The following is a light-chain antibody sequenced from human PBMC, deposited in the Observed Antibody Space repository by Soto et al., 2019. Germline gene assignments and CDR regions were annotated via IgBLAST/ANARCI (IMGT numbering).Light chain of an antibody. V-gene: IGLV2-14*01. CDR3: SSYTTSTTQV. CDR2: EIT. CDR1: SSDVGAYNF. J-gene: IGLJ2*01. Sequence: QSALTQPASVSGSPGQSITISCAGSSSDVGAYNFVSWYQHHPGKAPKLILYEITTRPSGVSSRFSGSKSGNTASLTISGLQAGDEANYYCSSYTTSTTQVFGGGTKLTVL.